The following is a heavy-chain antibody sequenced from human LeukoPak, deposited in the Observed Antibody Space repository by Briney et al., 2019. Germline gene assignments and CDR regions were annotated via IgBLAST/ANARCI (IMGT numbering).Heavy chain of an antibody. J-gene: IGHJ4*02. V-gene: IGHV3-23*01. CDR3: AKRAKNYDYVWGSYALGY. Sequence: TGGSLRLSCAASGFTFSSYAMSWVRQAPGKGLEWVSAISGSGGSTYYADSVKGRFTISRDNSKNTLYLQMNSLRAEDTAVYYCAKRAKNYDYVWGSYALGYWGQGTLVTVSS. D-gene: IGHD3-16*01. CDR1: GFTFSSYA. CDR2: ISGSGGST.